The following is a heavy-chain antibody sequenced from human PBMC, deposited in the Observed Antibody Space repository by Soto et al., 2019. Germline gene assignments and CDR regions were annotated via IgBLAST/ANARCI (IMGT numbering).Heavy chain of an antibody. J-gene: IGHJ4*03. CDR3: ARSPQYYTPGSSPFDY. CDR1: SYVIESGHY. Sequence: SETLSLTCVVSSYVIESGHYWGWVRQPPGKGLEWVGSIYDSGTTYYNPSLRSRVTISADTSKNQFSRSLTSVTAADTAVYYCARSPQYYTPGSSPFDYWGPGTMVTVSS. CDR2: IYDSGTT. D-gene: IGHD3-3*01. V-gene: IGHV4-38-2*01.